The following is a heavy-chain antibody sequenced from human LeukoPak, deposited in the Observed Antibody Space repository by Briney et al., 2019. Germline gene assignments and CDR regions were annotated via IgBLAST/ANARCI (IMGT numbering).Heavy chain of an antibody. Sequence: PGGSLRLSCAPSGFTFSSYAMSWVRQAPGKGLGWVSAISGSGGSTDYADSVKGRFTISRDNSKNTLYLQMNSLRAEDTAVYYCAKEDGSTIVVVHFDYWGQGTLVTVSS. V-gene: IGHV3-23*01. CDR3: AKEDGSTIVVVHFDY. D-gene: IGHD3-22*01. J-gene: IGHJ4*02. CDR2: ISGSGGST. CDR1: GFTFSSYA.